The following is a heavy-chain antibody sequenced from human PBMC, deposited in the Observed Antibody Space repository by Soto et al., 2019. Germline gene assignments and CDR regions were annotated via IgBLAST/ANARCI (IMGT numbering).Heavy chain of an antibody. CDR2: MYYSGST. CDR1: GGSISSYY. CDR3: AAGEASSRNLAPYYLDF. J-gene: IGHJ4*02. Sequence: PSETLSLTCTVSGGSISSYYWSWVRQPPGKGLEWIGYMYYSGSTNYNPSLKSRVTMSVDTSKKRFSLKLTSVTAADTAVYFCAAGEASSRNLAPYYLDFWGQGTLVTVSS. V-gene: IGHV4-59*01. D-gene: IGHD6-13*01.